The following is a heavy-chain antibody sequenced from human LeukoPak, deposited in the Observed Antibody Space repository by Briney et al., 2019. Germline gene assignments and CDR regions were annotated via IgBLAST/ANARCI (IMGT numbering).Heavy chain of an antibody. CDR1: GYTFSDYF. CDR3: ASLQGGNSDWLDP. D-gene: IGHD4-23*01. J-gene: IGHJ5*02. V-gene: IGHV1-2*06. Sequence: ASVKVSCKASGYTFSDYFIHWVRQAPGQGLEWMGRINPYNGGTTYAQSFQGRVTLTRDTSITTVYLELTGLRSDDTAVYYCASLQGGNSDWLDPWGQGTLVTVSS. CDR2: INPYNGGT.